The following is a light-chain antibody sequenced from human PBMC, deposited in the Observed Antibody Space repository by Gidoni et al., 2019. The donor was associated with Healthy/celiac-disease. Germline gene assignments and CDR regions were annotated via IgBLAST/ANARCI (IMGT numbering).Light chain of an antibody. J-gene: IGLJ2*01. V-gene: IGLV3-21*02. CDR3: QVWDSSSVV. CDR2: DAS. CDR1: NIGSKS. Sequence: CLLAQPPSAPGAPGQTARIPCVGNNIGSKSVHWYQQKPGQAPVLVVYDASDRPSGIPERFSGSNSGNTATRIISRVEAGDEAGYDCQVWDSSSVVFGGGTKLTVL.